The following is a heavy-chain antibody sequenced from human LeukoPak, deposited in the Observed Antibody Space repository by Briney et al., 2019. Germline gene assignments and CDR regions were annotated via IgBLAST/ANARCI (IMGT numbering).Heavy chain of an antibody. V-gene: IGHV4-59*01. CDR3: ASHPASDPGAFDP. J-gene: IGHJ5*02. Sequence: SETLSLTCTVSGGSISSYYWSWIRQPTGKGLEWIGYIYYSGSTNYNPSLKSRVTISVDTSKNQFSLKLSSVTAADTAVYYCASHPASDPGAFDPWGQGTLVTVSS. CDR1: GGSISSYY. D-gene: IGHD4/OR15-4a*01. CDR2: IYYSGST.